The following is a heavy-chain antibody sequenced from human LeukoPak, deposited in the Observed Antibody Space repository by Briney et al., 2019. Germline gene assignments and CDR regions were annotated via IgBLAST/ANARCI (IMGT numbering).Heavy chain of an antibody. Sequence: GGSLRLSCAASGFTFSSYWIHWVRQVPGTGLVWVSRIDYDGSITNYADSVKGRFTISRDNARNTLYLQMNSLRVDDTAVYYCVKDLGGNYDYWGHGTLVTVSS. D-gene: IGHD1-7*01. CDR2: IDYDGSIT. CDR3: VKDLGGNYDY. CDR1: GFTFSSYW. J-gene: IGHJ4*01. V-gene: IGHV3-74*01.